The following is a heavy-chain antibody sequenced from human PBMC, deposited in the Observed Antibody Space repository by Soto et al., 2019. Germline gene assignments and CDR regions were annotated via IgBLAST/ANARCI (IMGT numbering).Heavy chain of an antibody. V-gene: IGHV4-31*03. CDR2: IYYSGST. CDR1: GGSINSGGYY. Sequence: QVQLQESGPGLVKPSQTLSLICTVSGGSINSGGYYWSWIRQHPGKGLEWIGYIYYSGSTYYNPCLRSRVTISAGASENQFSLKLSSVTAADTAVYFCAGAYRQSGYSSSWVFDSWGQGTLVNVSS. D-gene: IGHD6-13*01. J-gene: IGHJ4*02. CDR3: AGAYRQSGYSSSWVFDS.